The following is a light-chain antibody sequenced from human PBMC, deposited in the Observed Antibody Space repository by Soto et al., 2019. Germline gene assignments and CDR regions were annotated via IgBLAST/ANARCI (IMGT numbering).Light chain of an antibody. Sequence: QSVLTQPASVPGSPGQSITISCTGTSSDVGDYPYVSWYQQHPGEVPKLIIYEVTNRPSGVTSRFSGSKSENTASLTISGLQAQDEAEYYCSSYSATNHLVFGAGTKVTVL. V-gene: IGLV2-14*01. CDR2: EVT. J-gene: IGLJ1*01. CDR3: SSYSATNHLV. CDR1: SSDVGDYPY.